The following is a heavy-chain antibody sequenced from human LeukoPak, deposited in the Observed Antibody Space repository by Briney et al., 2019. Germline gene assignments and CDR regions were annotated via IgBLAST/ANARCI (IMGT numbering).Heavy chain of an antibody. J-gene: IGHJ6*03. CDR3: ASEEHLAPNYYYYMDV. CDR2: ISSSSSYI. CDR1: GFTFSSYS. V-gene: IGHV3-21*01. D-gene: IGHD1-26*01. Sequence: GGSLRLSCAASGFTFSSYSMNWVRQAPGKGLEWVSSISSSSSYIYYADSVKGRFTISRDNAKNSLYLQMNSLRAEDTAVYYCASEEHLAPNYYYYMDVWGKGTTVTVSS.